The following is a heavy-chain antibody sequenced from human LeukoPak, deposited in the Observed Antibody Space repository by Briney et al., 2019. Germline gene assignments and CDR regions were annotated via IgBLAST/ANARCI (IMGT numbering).Heavy chain of an antibody. CDR3: TRRSY. V-gene: IGHV3-49*04. CDR2: IRSKAYGGTT. CDR1: GFTFSSYE. Sequence: PGGSLRLSCAASGFTFSSYEMNWVRQAPGKGLEWVGFIRSKAYGGTTEYAASVKGRFTISRDDSKSIAYLQMNSLKTEDTAVYYCTRRSYWGQGTLVTVSS. J-gene: IGHJ4*02.